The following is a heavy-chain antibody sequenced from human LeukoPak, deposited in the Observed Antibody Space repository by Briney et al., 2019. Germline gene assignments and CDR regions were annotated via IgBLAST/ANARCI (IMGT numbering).Heavy chain of an antibody. Sequence: ASVKVSCKASGHTFTDLTEYYIHWVRQAPGQGLEWMGWINPNNGGTKYAQKFQGRVTMTRDMSMNTAYMELSSLTSDDTAVYYCARRLGGSSEGYEFWGQGPLVTVSS. CDR2: INPNNGGT. J-gene: IGHJ4*02. CDR3: ARRLGGSSEGYEF. V-gene: IGHV1-2*02. D-gene: IGHD1-26*01. CDR1: GHTFTDLTEYY.